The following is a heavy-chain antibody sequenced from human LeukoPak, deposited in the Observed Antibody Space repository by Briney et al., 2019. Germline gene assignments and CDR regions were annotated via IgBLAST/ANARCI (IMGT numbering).Heavy chain of an antibody. CDR1: GFTFSSYA. J-gene: IGHJ4*02. D-gene: IGHD6-13*01. V-gene: IGHV3-30*04. CDR2: ISYDGSNK. CDR3: ARELKSSSWYALCCPDY. Sequence: GRSLRLSCAASGFTFSSYAMHWVRQAPGKGLEWVAVISYDGSNKYYADSVKGRFTISRDNSKNTLYLQMNSLRAEDTAVYYCARELKSSSWYALCCPDYWGQRTLVTVSS.